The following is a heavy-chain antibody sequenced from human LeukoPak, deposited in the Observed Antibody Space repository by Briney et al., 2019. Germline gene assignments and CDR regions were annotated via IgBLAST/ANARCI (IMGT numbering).Heavy chain of an antibody. V-gene: IGHV4-39*07. Sequence: TASETLSLTCTVSGGSISSGGYYWSWIRQPPGKGLEWIGSIYYSGSTYYNPSLKSRVTISVDTSKNQFSLKLSSVTAADTAVYYCARRIGLLPFDYWGQGTLVTVSS. CDR2: IYYSGST. J-gene: IGHJ4*02. CDR1: GGSISSGGYY. D-gene: IGHD3-22*01. CDR3: ARRIGLLPFDY.